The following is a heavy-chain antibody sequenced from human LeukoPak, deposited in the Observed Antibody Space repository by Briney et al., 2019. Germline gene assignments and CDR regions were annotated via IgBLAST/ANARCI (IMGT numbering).Heavy chain of an antibody. V-gene: IGHV4-34*01. CDR3: AREIERTVTTFGAFDI. J-gene: IGHJ3*02. D-gene: IGHD4-17*01. CDR1: GGSISSYY. CDR2: INHSGST. Sequence: PSETLSLTWTVSGGSISSYYWSWIRQPPGKGLEWIGEINHSGSTNYDPSLKSRVTISVDTSKNQFSLKLSSVTAADTAVYYCAREIERTVTTFGAFDIWGQGTMVTVSS.